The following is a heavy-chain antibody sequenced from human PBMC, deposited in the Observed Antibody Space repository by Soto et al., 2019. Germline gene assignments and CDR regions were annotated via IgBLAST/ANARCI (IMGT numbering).Heavy chain of an antibody. CDR1: GGSFSGYY. J-gene: IGHJ6*04. D-gene: IGHD1-7*01. CDR3: ARGQGRLTGTWLDV. Sequence: QVQLQQWGAGLLKPSETLSLTCAVYGGSFSGYYWSWIRQPPGKGLEWIGEINNSGSTNYNPSLESRVTISVETSKNQLVLKLTSVTAADTAVYYCARGQGRLTGTWLDVWGKGTTVTVSS. V-gene: IGHV4-34*01. CDR2: INNSGST.